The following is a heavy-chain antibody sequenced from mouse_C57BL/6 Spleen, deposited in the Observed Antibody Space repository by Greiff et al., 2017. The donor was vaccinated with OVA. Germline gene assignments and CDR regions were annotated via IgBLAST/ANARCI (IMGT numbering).Heavy chain of an antibody. D-gene: IGHD4-1*01. V-gene: IGHV1-50*01. CDR1: GYTFTSYW. CDR2: IDPSDSYT. J-gene: IGHJ2*01. CDR3: ARSSPLGRRNYFDY. Sequence: QVQLQQPGAELVKPGASVKLSCKASGYTFTSYWMQWVKQRPGQGLEWIGEIDPSDSYTNYNQKFKGTATLTVDTSSSTAYMQLSSLTSEDSAVYYCARSSPLGRRNYFDYWGQGTTLTVSS.